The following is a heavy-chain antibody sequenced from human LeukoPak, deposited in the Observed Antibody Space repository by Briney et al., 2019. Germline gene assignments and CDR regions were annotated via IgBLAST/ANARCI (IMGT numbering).Heavy chain of an antibody. CDR3: ARPYSSSWLLFKY. CDR1: GYSFTNSW. Sequence: GESLKISCTGSGYSFTNSWIAWVRQMPGKGLEWMGIIYPGDSDTRYNPSFQGQVTMSVDNFINTAYLQWSSLKASDTAMYYCARPYSSSWLLFKYWGQGTLVTVSS. V-gene: IGHV5-51*01. D-gene: IGHD6-13*01. CDR2: IYPGDSDT. J-gene: IGHJ4*02.